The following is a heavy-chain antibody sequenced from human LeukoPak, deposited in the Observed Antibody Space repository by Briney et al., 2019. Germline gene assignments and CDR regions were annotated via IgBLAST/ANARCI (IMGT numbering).Heavy chain of an antibody. J-gene: IGHJ4*02. CDR2: LRYDGSNK. CDR3: ARDLNYYDSSGYGH. D-gene: IGHD3-22*01. CDR1: GFTFSSYA. Sequence: GGSLRLSCAASGFTFSSYAMNWGRQAPGKGLQWVAFLRYDGSNKYYADSVRGRFTISRDNSENTLYLQMNSLRVEDTAVYYCARDLNYYDSSGYGHWGQGTLVTVSS. V-gene: IGHV3-30*02.